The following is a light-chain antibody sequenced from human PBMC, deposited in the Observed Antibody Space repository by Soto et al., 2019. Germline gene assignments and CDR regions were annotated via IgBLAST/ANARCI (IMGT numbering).Light chain of an antibody. V-gene: IGKV1-39*01. Sequence: DIQMTQSPTTLSASIGDRVTITCRASQKIGTSLNWYQQKSGQAPKLLIYAASGLQSGVPSRFSGSGSGTDFTLTISSLQPEDFATYYCQQSYSTPFTFGPGTKVDIK. CDR3: QQSYSTPFT. CDR1: QKIGTS. J-gene: IGKJ3*01. CDR2: AAS.